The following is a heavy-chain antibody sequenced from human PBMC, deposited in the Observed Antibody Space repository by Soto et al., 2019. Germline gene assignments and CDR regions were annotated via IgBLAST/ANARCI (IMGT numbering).Heavy chain of an antibody. J-gene: IGHJ4*02. D-gene: IGHD3-10*01. CDR2: ISAYNGDT. Sequence: QIHLVQSGSEVKKPGASVKVSCKASGFTFTSFGISWVRQAPGQGLEWMGWISAYNGDTDIAQRVQGRVTLTTDTSTNTAYMELRRLRSDDTAVYHCARDKMVYTYGSGTFDYWGQGTVVTVSS. CDR3: ARDKMVYTYGSGTFDY. CDR1: GFTFTSFG. V-gene: IGHV1-18*04.